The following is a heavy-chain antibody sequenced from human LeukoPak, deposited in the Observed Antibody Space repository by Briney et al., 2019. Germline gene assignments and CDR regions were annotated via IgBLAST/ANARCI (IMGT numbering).Heavy chain of an antibody. CDR3: TTDPRITIFGVVDY. CDR1: GFTFSSYW. D-gene: IGHD3-3*01. J-gene: IGHJ4*02. Sequence: GSLRLSCAASGFTFSSYWMHWVRQAPGKGLVWVSRINSDGSSTSYAGSVKGRFTISRDNAKNTLYLQMNSLRAEDTAVYYCTTDPRITIFGVVDYWGQGTLVTVSS. V-gene: IGHV3-74*01. CDR2: INSDGSST.